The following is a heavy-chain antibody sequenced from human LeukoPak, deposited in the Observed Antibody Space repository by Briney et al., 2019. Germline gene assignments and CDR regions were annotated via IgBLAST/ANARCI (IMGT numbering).Heavy chain of an antibody. J-gene: IGHJ5*02. Sequence: ASVKVSCKASGYTFTSYGFSWVRQAPGQGLERMGWISAYNGNTNYAQKLRGRVTMTTDTSTSTAYMELRSLRSDDTAVYYCARDRTGSIVVVPAAIPFDPWGQGTLVTVSS. V-gene: IGHV1-18*01. CDR3: ARDRTGSIVVVPAAIPFDP. CDR1: GYTFTSYG. D-gene: IGHD2-2*01. CDR2: ISAYNGNT.